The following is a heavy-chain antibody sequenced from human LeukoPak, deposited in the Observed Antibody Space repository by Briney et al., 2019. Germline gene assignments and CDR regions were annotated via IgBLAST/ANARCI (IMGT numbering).Heavy chain of an antibody. Sequence: SVKVSCKASGGTFSSYAISWVRQAPGQGLEWMGGIIPIFGTANYAQKFQGRVTITTDESTSTTYMELSSLRSEDTAVYYCASDASRLSGTIPDHHLWGQGTLVTVSS. J-gene: IGHJ4*02. CDR3: ASDASRLSGTIPDHHL. CDR2: IIPIFGTA. V-gene: IGHV1-69*05. CDR1: GGTFSSYA. D-gene: IGHD1-7*01.